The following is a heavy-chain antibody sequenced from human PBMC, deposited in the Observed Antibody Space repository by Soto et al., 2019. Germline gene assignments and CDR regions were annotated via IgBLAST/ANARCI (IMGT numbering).Heavy chain of an antibody. V-gene: IGHV3-30*18. Sequence: RSLRLSCAASGFSFRTYGIHWVRQAPGKGLEWVTFISYDGGDKYYAGSVEGRFSISRDNSRDTVYLQMSSLRPEDTAVYYCTKDPDTRLITRFDPCGQATLVTVSS. D-gene: IGHD1-20*01. J-gene: IGHJ5*02. CDR2: ISYDGGDK. CDR3: TKDPDTRLITRFDP. CDR1: GFSFRTYG.